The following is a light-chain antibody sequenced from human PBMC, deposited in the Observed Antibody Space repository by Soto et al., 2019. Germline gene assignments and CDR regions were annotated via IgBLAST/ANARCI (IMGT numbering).Light chain of an antibody. Sequence: DIQMTQSPSTLSGSVGYRVTVTCRASPSVSGWLAWYQQKPGKAPNLLIYKASRLETGVPSRFSGSGAATAFTLTINFLQPDDFATYYCQQYNSYSPLTFGGGTKVDI. CDR3: QQYNSYSPLT. CDR2: KAS. V-gene: IGKV1-5*03. CDR1: PSVSGW. J-gene: IGKJ4*01.